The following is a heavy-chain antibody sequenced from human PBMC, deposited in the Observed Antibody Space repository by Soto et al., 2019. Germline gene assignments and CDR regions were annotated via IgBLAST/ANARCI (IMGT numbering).Heavy chain of an antibody. CDR1: GASITGSSY. CDR3: ARGMTPPGAPAWYYFDS. D-gene: IGHD2-8*02. Sequence: SETLSLTCTVSGASITGSSYWSWIRQPAGKGLEWIGRFSLSGTTSYNPSLRSRVTMSADVSKDQFSLRLTSVTAADTALYYCARGMTPPGAPAWYYFDSWGQGTLVTVSS. CDR2: FSLSGTT. J-gene: IGHJ4*02. V-gene: IGHV4-4*07.